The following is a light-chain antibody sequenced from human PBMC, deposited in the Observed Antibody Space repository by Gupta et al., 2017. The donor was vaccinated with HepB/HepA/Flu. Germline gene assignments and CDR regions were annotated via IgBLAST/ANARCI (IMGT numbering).Light chain of an antibody. V-gene: IGLV1-47*02. CDR1: SSNIGNDN. CDR2: NDN. CDR3: VGWDDSLSGYV. J-gene: IGLJ1*01. Sequence: QPVLTQPPSASGTPGKRVTLPCSGSSSNIGNDNAYWYQQLPGTAPKLLIYNDNQRPSGVPDRFSGSKSGTTASLAISGLRSEDEADYYCVGWDDSLSGYVFGAGTKVTVL.